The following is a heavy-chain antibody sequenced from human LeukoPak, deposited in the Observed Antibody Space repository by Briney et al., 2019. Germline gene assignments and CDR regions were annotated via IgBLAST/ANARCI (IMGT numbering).Heavy chain of an antibody. V-gene: IGHV3-23*01. CDR1: GFTFSTYA. J-gene: IGHJ4*02. CDR3: AKMGSSPGGVIDY. D-gene: IGHD3-16*01. CDR2: ISGSGGST. Sequence: AGGSLRLSCAASGFTFSTYAMSWVRQAPGKGLEWVSAISGSGGSTYYADSVKGRFTISRDNSKNTLYLQMNSLRAEDTAVYYCAKMGSSPGGVIDYWGQGTLVTVSS.